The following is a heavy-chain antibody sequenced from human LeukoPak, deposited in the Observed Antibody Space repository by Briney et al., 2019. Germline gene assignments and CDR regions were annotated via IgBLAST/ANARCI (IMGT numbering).Heavy chain of an antibody. CDR3: ARDGYGYNYNFLDY. Sequence: SVKVSCKASGGTFSSCAISLVRQAPGQGLEWMGRIIPILGIANYAQKFQGRVTITADKSTSTAYMELSSLRSEDTAVYCCARDGYGYNYNFLDYWGQGTLVTVSS. J-gene: IGHJ4*02. D-gene: IGHD5-24*01. CDR1: GGTFSSCA. CDR2: IIPILGIA. V-gene: IGHV1-69*04.